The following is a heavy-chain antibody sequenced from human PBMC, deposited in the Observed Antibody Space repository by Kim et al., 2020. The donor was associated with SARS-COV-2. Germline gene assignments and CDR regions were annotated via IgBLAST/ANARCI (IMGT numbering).Heavy chain of an antibody. CDR1: GFIFTNAW. CDR3: TVRGYCSSITHCPNKL. V-gene: IGHV3-15*01. CDR2: IKTKSNGETT. D-gene: IGHD2-2*01. J-gene: IGHJ4*01. Sequence: GGSLRLSCATSGFIFTNAWMSWVRQVPGKGLEWVGRIKTKSNGETTDYAAPVKDRFTISRDDSKNTVFLQMNSLKTVDTAVYFCTVRGYCSSITHCPNKLWGHGTLVTVSS.